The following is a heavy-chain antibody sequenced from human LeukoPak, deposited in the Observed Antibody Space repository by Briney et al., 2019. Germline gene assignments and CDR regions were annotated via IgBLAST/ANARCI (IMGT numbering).Heavy chain of an antibody. Sequence: PGGSLRLSCAASGFTFSSYAMSWVRQAPGKGLEWVSAISGSGGSTYHADSVKGRFTISRDNSKNTLYLQMNSLRAEDTAVYYCAKDIMTTVTTSADYWGQGTLVTVSS. CDR3: AKDIMTTVTTSADY. CDR2: ISGSGGST. CDR1: GFTFSSYA. V-gene: IGHV3-23*01. J-gene: IGHJ4*02. D-gene: IGHD4-17*01.